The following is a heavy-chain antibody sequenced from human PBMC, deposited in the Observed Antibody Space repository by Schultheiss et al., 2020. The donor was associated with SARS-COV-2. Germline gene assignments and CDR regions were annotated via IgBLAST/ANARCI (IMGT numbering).Heavy chain of an antibody. CDR2: INHSGST. V-gene: IGHV4-39*07. D-gene: IGHD4-17*01. Sequence: SQTLSLTCTVSGGSISSSSYYWGWIRQPPGKGLEWIGEINHSGSTNYNPSLKSRVTISVDTSKNQFSLKLSSVTAADTAVYYCARLRHDYAPIDPSAYFDYWGQGTLVTVSS. J-gene: IGHJ4*02. CDR1: GGSISSSSYY. CDR3: ARLRHDYAPIDPSAYFDY.